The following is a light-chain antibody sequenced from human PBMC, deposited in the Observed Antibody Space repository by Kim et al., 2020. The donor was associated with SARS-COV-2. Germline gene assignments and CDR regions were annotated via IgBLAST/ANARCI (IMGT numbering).Light chain of an antibody. Sequence: DIVMIQSPDSLPVSLGERATISCKSSQSVLYSSNNKNYLAWYQQKPGQPPKLLIYWASTRESGVPDRFSGSGSGTDFTLTISSLQAEDVAVYYCQQYYSTPPTFGQGTKVDIK. CDR1: QSVLYSSNNKNY. V-gene: IGKV4-1*01. J-gene: IGKJ1*01. CDR3: QQYYSTPPT. CDR2: WAS.